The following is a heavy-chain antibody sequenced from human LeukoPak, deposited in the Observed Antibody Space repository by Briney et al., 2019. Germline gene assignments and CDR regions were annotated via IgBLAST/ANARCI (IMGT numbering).Heavy chain of an antibody. J-gene: IGHJ2*01. D-gene: IGHD3-22*01. V-gene: IGHV3-30-3*01. CDR2: ISYGGSNK. CDR3: ARGDYDSSGYYSGWYFDL. CDR1: GFTFSSYA. Sequence: GGSLRLSCAASGFTFSSYAMHWVRQAPGKGLEWVAVISYGGSNKYYADSVKGRFTISRDNSKNTLYLQMNSLRAEDTAVYYCARGDYDSSGYYSGWYFDLWGRGTLVTVSS.